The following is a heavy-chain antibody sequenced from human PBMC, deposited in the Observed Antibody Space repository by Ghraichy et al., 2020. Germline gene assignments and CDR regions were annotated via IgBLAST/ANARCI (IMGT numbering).Heavy chain of an antibody. CDR3: ARDSATGYCSSTSCYDWVGWFDP. V-gene: IGHV1-69*10. D-gene: IGHD2-2*01. Sequence: SVKVSCKASGGTFSSYAISWVRQAPGQGLEWMGGIIPILGIANYAQKFQGRVTITADKSTSTAYMELSSLRSEDTAVYYCARDSATGYCSSTSCYDWVGWFDPWGQGTLVTVSS. CDR1: GGTFSSYA. J-gene: IGHJ5*02. CDR2: IIPILGIA.